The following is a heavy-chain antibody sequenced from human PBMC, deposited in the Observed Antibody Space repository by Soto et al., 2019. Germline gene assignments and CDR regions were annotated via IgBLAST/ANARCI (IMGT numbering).Heavy chain of an antibody. J-gene: IGHJ4*02. CDR3: VKSGWYSLEN. CDR1: GDSISSDTW. V-gene: IGHV4-4*02. Sequence: QVQLQESGPGLVKPSGTLSLTCAVSGDSISSDTWWSWVRQPPGKGLEWIGEIYHSGGINYNPSLKSSATLSVDKSNHQFSLKMNSVIAADTAVYYCVKSGWYSLENWGQGTLVTVSS. CDR2: IYHSGGI. D-gene: IGHD6-13*01.